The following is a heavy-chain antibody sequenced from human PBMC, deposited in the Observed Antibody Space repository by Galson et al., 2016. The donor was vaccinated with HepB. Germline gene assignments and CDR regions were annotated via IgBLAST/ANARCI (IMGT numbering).Heavy chain of an antibody. CDR3: ARSNLEPTPRFFDS. J-gene: IGHJ4*02. D-gene: IGHD3-3*01. CDR1: GDSINNTPFY. Sequence: TLSLTCNVSGDSINNTPFYWNWIRQHPGKGLEWIGYVFYTGTTHFNPSLESRLAISIDTSRNQFSLTLNSMTATDTTIYYCARSNLEPTPRFFDSLGRGALATVSS. CDR2: VFYTGTT. V-gene: IGHV4-31*03.